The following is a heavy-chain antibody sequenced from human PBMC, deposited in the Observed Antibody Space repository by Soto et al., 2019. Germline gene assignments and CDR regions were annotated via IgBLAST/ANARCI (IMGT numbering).Heavy chain of an antibody. V-gene: IGHV4-59*01. CDR2: MYNTGST. CDR3: ARDLWGYCGTDCYPLDV. J-gene: IGHJ6*02. Sequence: SETLSLTCTVSGGSISGYDLSWIRQPPGKGLEWIGYMYNTGSTVYNPSFKSRVTISVDTSKNQFSLKLNSVTAADTAVYYCARDLWGYCGTDCYPLDVWGQGTTVTVSS. D-gene: IGHD2-21*02. CDR1: GGSISGYD.